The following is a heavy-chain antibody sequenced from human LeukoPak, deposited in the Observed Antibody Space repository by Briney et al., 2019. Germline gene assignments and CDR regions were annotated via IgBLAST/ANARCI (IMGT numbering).Heavy chain of an antibody. V-gene: IGHV4-34*01. J-gene: IGHJ4*02. Sequence: GSLRLSCAASGFTLGTFPMSWVRQAPGKGLEWIGEINHSGSTNYNPSLKSRLTISVDTSKNQFSLKLSSVTAADTAVYYCARSGYSSGWLGYWGQGTLVTVSS. CDR2: INHSGST. D-gene: IGHD6-19*01. CDR1: GFTLGTFP. CDR3: ARSGYSSGWLGY.